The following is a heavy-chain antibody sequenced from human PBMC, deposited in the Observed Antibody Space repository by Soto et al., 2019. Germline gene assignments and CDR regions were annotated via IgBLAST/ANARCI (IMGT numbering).Heavy chain of an antibody. V-gene: IGHV4-30-4*01. Sequence: SETLSLTCSVSGGTINSGDYFWSWIRQPPGKGLEWIGSIFYTGSTYYSPSLKSRASMSMDTSKNLFFLRLRSLTAADTAVYFCARVKATLYRHYYFDYWGQGTPVTVSS. CDR2: IFYTGST. CDR1: GGTINSGDYF. J-gene: IGHJ4*02. CDR3: ARVKATLYRHYYFDY. D-gene: IGHD5-12*01.